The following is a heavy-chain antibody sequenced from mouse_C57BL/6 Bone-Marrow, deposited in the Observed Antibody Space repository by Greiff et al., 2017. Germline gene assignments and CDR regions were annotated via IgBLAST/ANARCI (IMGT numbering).Heavy chain of an antibody. CDR3: ARNYYGSSWNWYVDV. CDR1: GYTFTSYW. Sequence: QVQLQQPGAELVRPGTSVKLSCKASGYTFTSYWMHWVKQRPGQGLEWIGVIDPSDSYTNYNQKFKGKATLTVDTSSSTAYMQLSSLTSEDSAVYYCARNYYGSSWNWYVDVWGTGTTVTVSS. CDR2: IDPSDSYT. D-gene: IGHD1-1*01. J-gene: IGHJ1*03. V-gene: IGHV1-59*01.